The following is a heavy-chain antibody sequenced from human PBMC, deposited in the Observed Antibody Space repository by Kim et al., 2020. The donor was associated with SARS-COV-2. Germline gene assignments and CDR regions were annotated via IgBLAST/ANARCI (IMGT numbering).Heavy chain of an antibody. V-gene: IGHV5-51*01. CDR2: IYPGDSRT. D-gene: IGHD1-26*01. J-gene: IGHJ4*02. CDR3: AAWKGSYWFDY. Sequence: GESLKISCKASGYSFNTTYCIGWVRQMPRKALVCLGNIYPGDSRTVYSPSFQGQVTIPADKYISTAYLQWSSLNASDTAMYYCAAWKGSYWFDYWGQGTLVTVSS. CDR1: GYSFNTTYC.